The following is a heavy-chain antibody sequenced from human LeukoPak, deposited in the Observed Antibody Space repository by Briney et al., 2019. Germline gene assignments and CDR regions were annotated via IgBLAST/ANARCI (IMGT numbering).Heavy chain of an antibody. D-gene: IGHD6-19*01. V-gene: IGHV3-53*01. Sequence: GGSLRLSCAASGFTVSSNYMSWVRQAPGKGLEWVSVIYSGGSTYYADSVKGRFTISRDNSKNTLYLQMNSLGAEDTAVYYCARGLYSSGWYPIWGQGTMVTVSS. J-gene: IGHJ3*02. CDR2: IYSGGST. CDR3: ARGLYSSGWYPI. CDR1: GFTVSSNY.